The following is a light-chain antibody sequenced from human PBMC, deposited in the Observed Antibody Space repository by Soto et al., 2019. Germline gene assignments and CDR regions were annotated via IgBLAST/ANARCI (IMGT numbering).Light chain of an antibody. V-gene: IGKV1-17*01. CDR2: AAS. CDR3: LQHNSYPYS. CDR1: QGVRTD. J-gene: IGKJ2*01. Sequence: DIQMTQSPSSLSASVGDRVTITCRASQGVRTDLGWYQQKPGNAPQRLIYAASILQSVVPSRFSGSGSGTEFTLTISSLEPEDFATYCCLQHNSYPYSFGQGTKLEIK.